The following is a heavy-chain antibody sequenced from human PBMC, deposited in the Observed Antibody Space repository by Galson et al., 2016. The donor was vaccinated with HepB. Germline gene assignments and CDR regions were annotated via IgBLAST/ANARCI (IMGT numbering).Heavy chain of an antibody. D-gene: IGHD5-24*01. V-gene: IGHV3-48*01. CDR2: ISTSSGTI. CDR3: ARAPLEMATIQRGYFDY. CDR1: GFTFSTYS. Sequence: SLRLSCAASGFTFSTYSMDWVRQAPGKGLKWISYISTSSGTIYYADSVKGRFTISRDNSKNTLYLQMNSLRAEDTAVYYCARAPLEMATIQRGYFDYWGQGTLVTVSS. J-gene: IGHJ4*02.